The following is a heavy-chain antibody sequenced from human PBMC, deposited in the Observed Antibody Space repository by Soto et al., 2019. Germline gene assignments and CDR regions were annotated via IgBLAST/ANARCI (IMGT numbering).Heavy chain of an antibody. J-gene: IGHJ4*02. V-gene: IGHV3-21*06. Sequence: GGSLRLSCAASGFTYTRYSMNWVRQAPGKGLEWVSSISSTTNYIYYGDSMKGRFTISRDNAKNSLYLEMNSLRAEDTAVYYCARESENLTSNFDYWGQGTLVTVSS. CDR1: GFTYTRYS. CDR3: ARESENLTSNFDY. CDR2: ISSTTNYI.